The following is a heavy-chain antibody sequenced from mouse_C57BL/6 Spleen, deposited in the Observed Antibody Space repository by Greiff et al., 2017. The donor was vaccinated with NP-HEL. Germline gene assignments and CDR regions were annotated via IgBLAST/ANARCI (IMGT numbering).Heavy chain of an antibody. CDR3: VRQDYGSRYYYAMDY. D-gene: IGHD1-1*01. J-gene: IGHJ4*01. CDR2: IRSKSNNYAT. V-gene: IGHV10-1*01. CDR1: GFSFNTYA. Sequence: DVKLVESGGGLVQPKGSLKLSCAASGFSFNTYAMNWVRQAPGKGLEWVARIRSKSNNYATYYADSVKDRFTISRDDSESMLYLQMNNLKTEDTAMYYCVRQDYGSRYYYAMDYWGQGTSVTVSS.